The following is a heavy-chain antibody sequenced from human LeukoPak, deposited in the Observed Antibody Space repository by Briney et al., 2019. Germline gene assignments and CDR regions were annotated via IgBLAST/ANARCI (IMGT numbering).Heavy chain of an antibody. Sequence: GGSPRLSCAASGFTFSSYSMNWVRQAPGKGLEWVSSISSSSSYIYYADSVKGRFTISKDNAKNSLYLQMNSLRAEDTAVYYCARDPANYGGNDAFDIWGQGTMVTVSS. V-gene: IGHV3-21*01. J-gene: IGHJ3*02. CDR3: ARDPANYGGNDAFDI. D-gene: IGHD2-15*01. CDR1: GFTFSSYS. CDR2: ISSSSSYI.